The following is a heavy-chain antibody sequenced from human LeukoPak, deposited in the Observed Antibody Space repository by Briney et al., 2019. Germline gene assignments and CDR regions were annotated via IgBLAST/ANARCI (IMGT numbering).Heavy chain of an antibody. CDR2: IRSKAYGGTT. D-gene: IGHD5-24*01. CDR1: GFIFGDYA. J-gene: IGHJ5*01. CDR3: SRGRRSPDS. V-gene: IGHV3-49*03. Sequence: PGRSLRLSCTAAGFIFGDYAMSWFRQAPGKGLEWVGFIRSKAYGGTTEYAASLKGRITNSRDDSKTIAYLQMSSLKTEDTAVYYCSRGRRSPDSWGQGTLVTVSS.